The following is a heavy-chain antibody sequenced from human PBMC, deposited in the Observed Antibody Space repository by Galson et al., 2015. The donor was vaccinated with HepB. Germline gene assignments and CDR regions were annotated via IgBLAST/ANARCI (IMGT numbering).Heavy chain of an antibody. D-gene: IGHD6-13*01. V-gene: IGHV5-51*01. CDR2: IYPGDSDT. CDR1: GYSFTSYW. Sequence: QSGAEVKKPGESLKISCKGSGYSFTSYWIGWVRQMPGKGLEWMGIIYPGDSDTRYSPSFQGQVTISADKSISTAYLQWSSLKASDTAMYYCARQERYSSSWYQIGAFDIWGQGTMVTVSS. CDR3: ARQERYSSSWYQIGAFDI. J-gene: IGHJ3*02.